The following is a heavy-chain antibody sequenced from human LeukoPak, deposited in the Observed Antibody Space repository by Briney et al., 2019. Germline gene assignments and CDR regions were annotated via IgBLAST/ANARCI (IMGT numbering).Heavy chain of an antibody. Sequence: SETLSLTCTVSGGSISNYYWTWIRQPPGKGLEWIGYIYYSGSTNYNPSLKSRVTISVDTSKNQFSLKLSPVTAADTAMYYCARASDRLQPPDYWGQGTLVTVSS. J-gene: IGHJ4*02. CDR3: ARASDRLQPPDY. D-gene: IGHD4-11*01. V-gene: IGHV4-59*01. CDR2: IYYSGST. CDR1: GGSISNYY.